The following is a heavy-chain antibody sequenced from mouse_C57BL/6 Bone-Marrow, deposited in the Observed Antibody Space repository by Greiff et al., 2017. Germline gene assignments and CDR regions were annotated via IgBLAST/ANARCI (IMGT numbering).Heavy chain of an antibody. CDR3: ARTPFWYFDV. Sequence: VQLQQPGAELVKPGASVKMSCKASGYTFTSYWITWVKQRPGQGLEWIGDLYPGSGSTNYNEKFKSKATLTVDTSSSTAYMLLSSLTSEASAVYYCARTPFWYFDVWGTGTTVTVSS. CDR1: GYTFTSYW. V-gene: IGHV1-55*01. CDR2: LYPGSGST. J-gene: IGHJ1*03.